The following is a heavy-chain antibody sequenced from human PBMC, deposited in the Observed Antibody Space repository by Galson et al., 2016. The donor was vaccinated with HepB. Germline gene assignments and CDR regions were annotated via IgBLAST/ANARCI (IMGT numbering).Heavy chain of an antibody. J-gene: IGHJ6*02. D-gene: IGHD2-2*01. V-gene: IGHV1-18*01. CDR2: ISAYNGYT. CDR1: GCTLTSYG. Sequence: SVKVSCKAIGCTLTSYGVSWVRQVPGQGLEWLGWISAYNGYTEYARRIQGRVTLTTDTSTSTAYMELRSLRSDDTAVYYCARDLSLLVRAAPRGGMDVWGQGTTVTVSS. CDR3: ARDLSLLVRAAPRGGMDV.